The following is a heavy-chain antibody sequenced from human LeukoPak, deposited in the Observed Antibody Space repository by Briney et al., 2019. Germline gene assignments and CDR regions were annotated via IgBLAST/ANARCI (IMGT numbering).Heavy chain of an antibody. J-gene: IGHJ4*02. CDR2: VYDDGGT. CDR1: GFTVGSNY. CDR3: ARAYCSGASCYSGSYYFDY. V-gene: IGHV3-53*01. D-gene: IGHD2-15*01. Sequence: GGSLRLSCAASGFTVGSNYMSWVRQAPGKGLEWVSIVYDDGGTYYADSVKGRFTISRDSAKNTLYLQMSSLRAEDTAVYYCARAYCSGASCYSGSYYFDYWGQGTLVTVSS.